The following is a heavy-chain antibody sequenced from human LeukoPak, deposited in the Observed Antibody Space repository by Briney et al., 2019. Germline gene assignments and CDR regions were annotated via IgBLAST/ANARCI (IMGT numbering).Heavy chain of an antibody. CDR2: INPNSGGT. D-gene: IGHD3-3*01. CDR3: ARIGDFWSGYFHY. CDR1: GYTFTSYG. V-gene: IGHV1-2*06. J-gene: IGHJ4*02. Sequence: ASVKVSCKASGYTFTSYGISWVRQAPGQGLEWMGRINPNSGGTNYAQKFQGRVTMTRDTSISTAYMELSRLRSDDTAVYYCARIGDFWSGYFHYWGQGTLVTVSS.